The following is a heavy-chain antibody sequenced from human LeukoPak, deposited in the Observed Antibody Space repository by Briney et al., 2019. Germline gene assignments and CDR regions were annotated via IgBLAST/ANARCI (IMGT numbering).Heavy chain of an antibody. CDR1: GFTFSTYS. Sequence: GGSLRLSCAASGFTFSTYSMNWVRQAPGKGLEWVASISSSSSFIYYADSVKGRFTISRDNSKNTLYLRMSSLRAEDTAVYHCVKDKSPNDYYYYGMDVWGQGTTVTVSS. J-gene: IGHJ6*02. CDR3: VKDKSPNDYYYYGMDV. V-gene: IGHV3-21*01. CDR2: ISSSSSFI.